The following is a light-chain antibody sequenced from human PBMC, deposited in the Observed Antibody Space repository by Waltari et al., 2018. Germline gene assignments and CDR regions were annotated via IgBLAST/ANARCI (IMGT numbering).Light chain of an antibody. V-gene: IGLV2-14*03. CDR3: SSYTDRDILSVL. Sequence: QSGLTQPGSVSGPPGQSITISCIGTDSDIRSYDYVSWYQQHPGKAPRLILQEVSIRPAGFWGRFWCGRAGNSAALTISGIQAEDEADYHGSSYTDRDILSVLFGGGTKLTVL. CDR1: DSDIRSYDY. J-gene: IGLJ3*02. CDR2: EVS.